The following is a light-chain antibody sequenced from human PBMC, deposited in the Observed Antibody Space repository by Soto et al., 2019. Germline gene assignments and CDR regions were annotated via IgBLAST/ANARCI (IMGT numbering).Light chain of an antibody. J-gene: IGKJ3*01. CDR1: QSVSSTY. CDR3: QQYGSIPFT. V-gene: IGKV3-20*01. CDR2: GAS. Sequence: EIVLTQSPGTLSLSPGERATLSCRASQSVSSTYLGWYQQKPGQAPRLLISGASSRATGIPDRFSASGSGSDLTLSISRLAPEDFAVYCCQQYGSIPFTFGPGTKVDI.